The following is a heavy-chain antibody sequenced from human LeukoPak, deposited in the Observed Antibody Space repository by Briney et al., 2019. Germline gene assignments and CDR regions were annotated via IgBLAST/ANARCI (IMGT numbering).Heavy chain of an antibody. V-gene: IGHV4-39*01. Sequence: SETLSLTCTVSGASISSSGFYWDWIRQSPEKGLEWIGNIKDSRTTYYIPSPKSRVTMSVDTSKNQFSLQLTPVTAADTAIYYCARHRGAQNWFDPWGQGTLVTVST. CDR1: GASISSSGFY. D-gene: IGHD4/OR15-4a*01. CDR3: ARHRGAQNWFDP. J-gene: IGHJ5*02. CDR2: IKDSRTT.